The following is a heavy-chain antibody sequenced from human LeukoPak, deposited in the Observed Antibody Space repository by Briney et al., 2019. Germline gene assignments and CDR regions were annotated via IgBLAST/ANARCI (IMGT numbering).Heavy chain of an antibody. D-gene: IGHD2-2*02. J-gene: IGHJ3*01. CDR1: GFTFSSYS. CDR2: ISSSSTTI. CDR3: ASRPSGYCGSTSCYTD. V-gene: IGHV3-48*01. Sequence: GGSLRLSCAASGFTFSSYSMNWVRQAPGKGLEWISYISSSSTTIYYADSVKGRFTISRENGKNSLYLQMSSLRTEDTAVYYCASRPSGYCGSTSCYTDWGRGTMVTVSS.